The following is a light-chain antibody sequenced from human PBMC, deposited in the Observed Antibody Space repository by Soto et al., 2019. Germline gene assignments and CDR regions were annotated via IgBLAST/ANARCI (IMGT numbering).Light chain of an antibody. J-gene: IGKJ1*01. Sequence: DIQMTQSPSTLSASVGERVTITCRASESISTWLAWYQQMPGKAPKLLIYRASSLESGVPSRFSGSGSGTEFTLTIGSLQPHDFATYYCQQYNEYPWTFGQGTKVDIK. V-gene: IGKV1-5*03. CDR2: RAS. CDR1: ESISTW. CDR3: QQYNEYPWT.